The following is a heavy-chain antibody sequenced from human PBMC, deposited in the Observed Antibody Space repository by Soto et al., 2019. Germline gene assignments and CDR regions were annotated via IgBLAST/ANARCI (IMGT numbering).Heavy chain of an antibody. CDR1: GYTCNALY. Sequence: GAPLKVSCKAVGYTCNALYRHWVRQAPGQGLEWMGVINPSGDGTSYAQKFQGRVTMTRDTSTSTVYMELSSLRSEDTAVYYCGRVALGYDYADVWGQGTTVTVSS. J-gene: IGHJ6*02. CDR2: INPSGDGT. CDR3: GRVALGYDYADV. V-gene: IGHV1-46*02. D-gene: IGHD4-17*01.